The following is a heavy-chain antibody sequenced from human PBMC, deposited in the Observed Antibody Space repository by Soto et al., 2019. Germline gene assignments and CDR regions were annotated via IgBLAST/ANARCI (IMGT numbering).Heavy chain of an antibody. V-gene: IGHV5-10-1*01. CDR2: IDPSDSYT. J-gene: IGHJ4*02. CDR1: GYSFTSYW. D-gene: IGHD6-19*01. CDR3: VAIIAVAGTTN. Sequence: GESLKISCKGSGYSFTSYWISWVRQMPGKGLEWMGRIDPSDSYTNYSPSFQGHVTISADKSISTADLQWSSLKASDTAMYYCVAIIAVAGTTNWGQGTLVTVSS.